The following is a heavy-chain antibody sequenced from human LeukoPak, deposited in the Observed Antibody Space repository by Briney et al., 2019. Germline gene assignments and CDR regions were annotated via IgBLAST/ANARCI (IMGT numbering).Heavy chain of an antibody. V-gene: IGHV3-30*02. J-gene: IGHJ6*03. D-gene: IGHD2-2*01. CDR3: AKGRTASRKNNIVVVPAAMNPYYMDV. CDR2: IRFDGNKK. CDR1: GFTFSSFG. Sequence: GGSLRLSCAASGFTFSSFGMHWVRQAPGKGLEWLAYIRFDGNKKEYADSLEGRFTISRDNSKNALYLQIDSLRPEDTAVYYCAKGRTASRKNNIVVVPAAMNPYYMDVWGKGTTVTVSS.